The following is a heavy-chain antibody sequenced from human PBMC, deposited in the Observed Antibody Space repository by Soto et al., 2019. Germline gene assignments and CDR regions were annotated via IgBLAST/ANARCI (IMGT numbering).Heavy chain of an antibody. D-gene: IGHD2-15*01. CDR3: ARLNVVVMGGGTPWGWFDP. V-gene: IGHV5-51*01. J-gene: IGHJ5*02. CDR2: IFPHDSHT. Sequence: EVQLVQSGAEVKKPGESLKISCKGSGYNFTNYWIGWVRQVPGKGLEWMGIIFPHDSHTKYSPSFQGQVTVSADKSITPAYLQWNSLKASDTAMYSWARLNVVVMGGGTPWGWFDPWGRGTLVTVSS. CDR1: GYNFTNYW.